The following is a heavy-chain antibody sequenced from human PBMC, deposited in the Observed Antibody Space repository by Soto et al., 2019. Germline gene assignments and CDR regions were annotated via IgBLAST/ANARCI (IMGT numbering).Heavy chain of an antibody. CDR2: ISSSSSYI. Sequence: GGSLRLSCAASGFTFSSYSMNWVRQAPGKGLEWVSSISSSSSYIYYADSVKGRFTISRDNAKNSLYLQMNSLRAEDTAVYYCARDRSVAGFGGMDVWGQGTTVTVSS. D-gene: IGHD6-19*01. CDR3: ARDRSVAGFGGMDV. J-gene: IGHJ6*02. CDR1: GFTFSSYS. V-gene: IGHV3-21*01.